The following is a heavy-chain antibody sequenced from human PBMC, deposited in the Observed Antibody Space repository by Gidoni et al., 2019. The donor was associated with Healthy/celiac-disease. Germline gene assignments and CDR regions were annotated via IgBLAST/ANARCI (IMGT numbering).Heavy chain of an antibody. V-gene: IGHV3-23*01. J-gene: IGHJ4*02. CDR2: ISGSGGST. CDR1: GCTFSSYA. Sequence: EAQLLESGGGLVQPGGSLRLSCAAAGCTFSSYAMSWGRQAPGKGLEWVSAISGSGGSTYYADSVKGRFTISRDNSKHTLYLQMNSLRAEDTAVYYCANTPYYGTFDYWGQGTLVTVSS. CDR3: ANTPYYGTFDY. D-gene: IGHD3-10*01.